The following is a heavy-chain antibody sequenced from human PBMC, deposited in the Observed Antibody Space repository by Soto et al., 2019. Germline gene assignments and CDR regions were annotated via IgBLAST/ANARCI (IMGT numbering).Heavy chain of an antibody. CDR3: ATVYCSGGSCLSSYGMDV. CDR1: GYTFTSYG. V-gene: IGHV1-24*01. Sequence: GASVKVSCKASGYTFTSYGITWVRQAPGKGLEWMGGFDPEDGGTIYAQKFQGRVTMTEDTSTDTAYMELSSLRSEDTAVYYCATVYCSGGSCLSSYGMDVWGQGTTVTVSS. CDR2: FDPEDGGT. D-gene: IGHD2-15*01. J-gene: IGHJ6*02.